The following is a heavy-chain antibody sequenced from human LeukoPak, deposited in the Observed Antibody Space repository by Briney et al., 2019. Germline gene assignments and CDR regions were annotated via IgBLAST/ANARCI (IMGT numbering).Heavy chain of an antibody. CDR2: ISSGSSAI. CDR1: GFTFSSYS. D-gene: IGHD2-2*01. J-gene: IGHJ4*02. CDR3: ATAPKDIVVVPAAYDY. Sequence: GGSLRLSCAASGFTFSSYSMNWVRQAPGKGLEWVSYISSGSSAIYYADSVKGRFTASRDNAKSSLYLQMNSLRAEDTAVYYCATAPKDIVVVPAAYDYWGQGTLVTVSS. V-gene: IGHV3-48*01.